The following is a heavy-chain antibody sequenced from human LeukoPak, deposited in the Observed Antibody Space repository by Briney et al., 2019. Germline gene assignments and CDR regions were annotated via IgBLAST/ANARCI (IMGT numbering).Heavy chain of an antibody. CDR2: IYYGGTT. V-gene: IGHV4-38-2*01. D-gene: IGHD1-26*01. J-gene: IGHJ4*02. CDR3: ARIVGATWYYFDY. Sequence: PSETLSLTCAVSGYSLRSGYHWGWIRPPPGKGLEWIGGIYYGGTTYYNPSLKSRVTISVDTSKNQFSLKLSSVTAADTAVYYGARIVGATWYYFDYWGQGTLVTVSS. CDR1: GYSLRSGYH.